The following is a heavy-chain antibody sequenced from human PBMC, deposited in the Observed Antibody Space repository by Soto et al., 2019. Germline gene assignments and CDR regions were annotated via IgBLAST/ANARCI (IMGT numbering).Heavy chain of an antibody. V-gene: IGHV3-33*01. CDR2: IWYDGSNK. D-gene: IGHD6-19*01. Sequence: GSLRLSCAASGFTFSSYGMHWVRQAPGKGLEWVAVIWYDGSNKYYADSVKGRFTISRDNSKNTLYLQMNSLRAEDTAVYYCARDSVIAVAGMKYYGMDVWGQGTTVTVSS. CDR3: ARDSVIAVAGMKYYGMDV. J-gene: IGHJ6*02. CDR1: GFTFSSYG.